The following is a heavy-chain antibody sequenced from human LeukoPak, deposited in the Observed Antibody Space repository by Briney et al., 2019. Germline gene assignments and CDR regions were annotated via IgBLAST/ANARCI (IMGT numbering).Heavy chain of an antibody. CDR3: AKGRYSYGYSVNYYYMDV. CDR2: ISYIDVET. J-gene: IGHJ6*03. V-gene: IGHV3-23*01. Sequence: GGSLRLSCAASGFTLSNYAMNCVRQAPGKGLEWVLGISYIDVETYYADSVKGRFTISSDNSMNTLYLQMDSLTVEDTAVYYCAKGRYSYGYSVNYYYMDVWGKGTTVTVSS. D-gene: IGHD5-18*01. CDR1: GFTLSNYA.